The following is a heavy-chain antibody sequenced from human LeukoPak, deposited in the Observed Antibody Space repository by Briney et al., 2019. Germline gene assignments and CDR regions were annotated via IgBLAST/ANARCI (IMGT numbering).Heavy chain of an antibody. CDR3: AREDYGASGSSLGNLDY. V-gene: IGHV3-30-3*01. Sequence: PGGSLRLSCAASGFTFSSYAMHWVRQAPGKGLEWVAVISYDGSNKYYADSVKGRFTISRDNSKNTLYLQMNSLRAEDTAVYFCAREDYGASGSSLGNLDYWGQGTLVTVSS. D-gene: IGHD4/OR15-4a*01. CDR2: ISYDGSNK. J-gene: IGHJ4*02. CDR1: GFTFSSYA.